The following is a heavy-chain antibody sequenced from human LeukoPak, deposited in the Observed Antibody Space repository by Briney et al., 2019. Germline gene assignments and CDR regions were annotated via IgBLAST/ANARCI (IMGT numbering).Heavy chain of an antibody. Sequence: PGGSLRLSCAASGFTFSAYNMNWVRQPPGKGLEWIGEINHSGSTNYNPSLKSRVTISVDTSKNQFSLKLSSVTAADTAVYYCARKYYYDSSGYYSHAFDIWGQGTMVTVSS. J-gene: IGHJ3*02. D-gene: IGHD3-22*01. V-gene: IGHV4-34*01. CDR2: INHSGST. CDR1: GFTFSAYN. CDR3: ARKYYYDSSGYYSHAFDI.